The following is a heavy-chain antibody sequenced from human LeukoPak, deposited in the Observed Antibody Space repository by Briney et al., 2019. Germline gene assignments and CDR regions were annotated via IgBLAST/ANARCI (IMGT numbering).Heavy chain of an antibody. Sequence: GASVKVSCKASGYTFTNYYMHWVRQAPGQGLEWMGWINPNSGGTNYAQKFQGRVTMTRDTSISTAYMELSRLRSDDTAVYYCARDRDGYNYYFDYWGQGTLVTVSS. CDR2: INPNSGGT. V-gene: IGHV1-2*02. D-gene: IGHD5-24*01. CDR3: ARDRDGYNYYFDY. J-gene: IGHJ4*02. CDR1: GYTFTNYY.